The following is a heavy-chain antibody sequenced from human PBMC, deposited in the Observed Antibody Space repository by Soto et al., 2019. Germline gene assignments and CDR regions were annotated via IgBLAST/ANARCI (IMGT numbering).Heavy chain of an antibody. V-gene: IGHV4-34*01. J-gene: IGHJ6*02. CDR3: ARVHGSYGMDV. CDR2: INHSGST. Sequence: XETLSLTCAVDGWSFSGYYWSWIRQPPGKGLEWIGEINHSGSTNYNPSLKSRVTISVDTSKNQFSLKLSSVTAADTAVYYCARVHGSYGMDVWGQGTTVTVSS. CDR1: GWSFSGYY.